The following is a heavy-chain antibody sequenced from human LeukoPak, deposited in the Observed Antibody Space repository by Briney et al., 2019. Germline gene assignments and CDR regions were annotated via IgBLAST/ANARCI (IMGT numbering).Heavy chain of an antibody. CDR3: AGVVGKEDSSGYYPGY. D-gene: IGHD3-22*01. J-gene: IGHJ4*02. CDR2: INSDGSST. Sequence: GGSLRLSCAASGFTFSSYWMHWVRQAPGKGLVWVSRINSDGSSTSYADSVKGRFTISRDNAKNTLYLQMNSLRAEDTAVYYCAGVVGKEDSSGYYPGYWGQGTLVTVSS. V-gene: IGHV3-74*01. CDR1: GFTFSSYW.